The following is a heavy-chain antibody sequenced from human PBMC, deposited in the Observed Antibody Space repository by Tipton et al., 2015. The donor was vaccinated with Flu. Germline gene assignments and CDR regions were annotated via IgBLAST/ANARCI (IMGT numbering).Heavy chain of an antibody. CDR2: IYYSGST. Sequence: TLSLTCTVSGGSISSGGYYWSWIRQHPGKGLEWIGYIYYSGSTYYNPSLKSRVTISVDTSKNQFSLKLSSVTAADTAVYYCARLRGYSGYSNYGGQGTLVTVSS. V-gene: IGHV4-31*03. CDR1: GGSISSGGYY. D-gene: IGHD5-12*01. CDR3: ARLRGYSGYSNY. J-gene: IGHJ4*02.